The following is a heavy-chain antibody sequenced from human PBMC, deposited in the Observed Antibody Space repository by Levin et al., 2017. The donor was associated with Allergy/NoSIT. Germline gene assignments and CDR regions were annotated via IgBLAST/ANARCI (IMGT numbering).Heavy chain of an antibody. CDR2: TYHRGRT. CDR3: ARHGEYFFDY. D-gene: IGHD3-10*01. CDR1: GGSISSNNW. Sequence: SETLSLTCAVSGGSISSNNWWSWVRQPPGKGLEWIGETYHRGRTNYNPSLKSRVTISMDKSENQFSLNVNSVTAADTAVYYCARHGEYFFDYWGQGTLVTVSS. V-gene: IGHV4-4*02. J-gene: IGHJ4*02.